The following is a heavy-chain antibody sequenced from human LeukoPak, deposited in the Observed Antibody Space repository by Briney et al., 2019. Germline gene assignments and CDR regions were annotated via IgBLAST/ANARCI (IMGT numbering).Heavy chain of an antibody. CDR3: AREQRIAASYYYGMDV. CDR2: ISAYNGNT. V-gene: IGHV1-18*01. J-gene: IGHJ6*02. CDR1: GYTFTSYG. D-gene: IGHD6-13*01. Sequence: GASVKVSCKASGYTFTSYGISWVRQAPGQGLEWMGWISAYNGNTNYAQKLQDRVTMTTDTSTSTAYMELRSLRSDDTAVYYCAREQRIAASYYYGMDVWGQGTTVTVSS.